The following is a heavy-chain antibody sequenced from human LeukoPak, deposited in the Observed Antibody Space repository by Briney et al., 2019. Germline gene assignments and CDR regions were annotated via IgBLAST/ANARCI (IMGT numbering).Heavy chain of an antibody. CDR2: INNNGGS. CDR1: GDSPSRFF. Sequence: SETLSLTCIVSGDSPSRFFWTWIRQSPGKGLEWIGYINNNGGSNYIPSYNPSLKSRVTISVETSKNQFSQKLSSVTAADTAVYFCARRRPPFMPDSTDYPHAFDMWGQGTRVSDSS. J-gene: IGHJ3*02. CDR3: ARRRPPFMPDSTDYPHAFDM. V-gene: IGHV4-4*09. D-gene: IGHD2-2*01.